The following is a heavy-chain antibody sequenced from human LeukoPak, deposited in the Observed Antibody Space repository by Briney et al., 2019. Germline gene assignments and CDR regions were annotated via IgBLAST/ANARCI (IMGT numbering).Heavy chain of an antibody. Sequence: GGSLRLSCTASGFTFGDYAMSWFRQAPGKGLEWVGFIRSKAYGGTTEYAASVKGRFTISRDDSKSIAYLQMNSLKTEDIAVYYCTRATEDSSGYYPPYYFDYWGQGTLVTVSS. CDR1: GFTFGDYA. J-gene: IGHJ4*02. CDR3: TRATEDSSGYYPPYYFDY. D-gene: IGHD3-22*01. CDR2: IRSKAYGGTT. V-gene: IGHV3-49*03.